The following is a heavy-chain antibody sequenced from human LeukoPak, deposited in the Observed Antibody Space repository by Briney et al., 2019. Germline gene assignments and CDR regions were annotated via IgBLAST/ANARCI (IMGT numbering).Heavy chain of an antibody. D-gene: IGHD3-22*01. J-gene: IGHJ5*02. CDR2: IYTGGST. V-gene: IGHV4-4*07. CDR3: AKDSRYYDSSGYYYPGWFDP. CDR1: GGSISSYY. Sequence: PSETLSLTCTVSGGSISSYYWSWIRQPAGKGLEWIGRIYTGGSTNYNPSLKSRVTMSVDTSKNQFSLKLSSVTAADTAVYYCAKDSRYYDSSGYYYPGWFDPWGQGTLVTVSS.